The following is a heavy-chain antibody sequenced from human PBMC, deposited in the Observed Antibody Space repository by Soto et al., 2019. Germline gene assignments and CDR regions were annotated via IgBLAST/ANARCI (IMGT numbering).Heavy chain of an antibody. V-gene: IGHV3-48*02. Sequence: GGSLRLSCAASGFTFSRYSMNWVRQAPGKGLEWVSYISSSSSTIYYADSVKGRFTISRDNAKNSLYLQMNSLRDEDTAVYYCATIAAAGPGNFDYWGQGTLVTVSS. CDR3: ATIAAAGPGNFDY. D-gene: IGHD6-13*01. CDR2: ISSSSSTI. CDR1: GFTFSRYS. J-gene: IGHJ4*02.